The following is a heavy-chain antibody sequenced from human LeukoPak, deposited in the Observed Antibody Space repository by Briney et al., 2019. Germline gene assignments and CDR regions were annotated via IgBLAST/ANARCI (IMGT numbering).Heavy chain of an antibody. J-gene: IGHJ5*02. CDR3: ARPYYYDSRIDP. Sequence: PSETLSLTCTVSGGSISSGDYYWSWLRQPPGKGLEGIAYMYYSGSTYYNPSLKSRVTVSADTSKNQLSLKLSSVTAADTAVYYCARPYYYDSRIDPWGQGILVTVSS. D-gene: IGHD3-22*01. V-gene: IGHV4-30-4*01. CDR1: GGSISSGDYY. CDR2: MYYSGST.